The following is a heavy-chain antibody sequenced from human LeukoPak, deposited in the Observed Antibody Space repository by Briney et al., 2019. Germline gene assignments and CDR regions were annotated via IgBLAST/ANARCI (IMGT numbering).Heavy chain of an antibody. CDR1: GFTFSNAW. CDR2: IKSKTDAGTT. J-gene: IGHJ4*02. D-gene: IGHD4-17*01. Sequence: GGSLRLSCAASGFTFSNAWMSWVRQAPGKGLEWVGRIKSKTDAGTTDYAAPVKGRFTISRDDSKNTLYLQMNSLKTEDTAVYYCTTVTAHDDYGDYGPTSFDYWGQGTLVTVSS. CDR3: TTVTAHDDYGDYGPTSFDY. V-gene: IGHV3-15*01.